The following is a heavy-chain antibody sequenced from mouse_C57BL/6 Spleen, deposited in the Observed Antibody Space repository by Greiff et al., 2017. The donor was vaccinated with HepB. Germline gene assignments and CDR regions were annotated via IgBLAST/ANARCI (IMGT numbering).Heavy chain of an antibody. CDR2: IYPGDGDT. J-gene: IGHJ2*01. D-gene: IGHD4-1*01. CDR1: GYAFSSSW. CDR3: ARDWGYYFDY. Sequence: QVQLQQSGPELVKPGASVKISCKASGYAFSSSWMNWVKQRPGKGLEWIGRIYPGDGDTNYNGKFKGKATLTADKSSSTAYMQLSSLTSEDSAVYFCARDWGYYFDYWGQGTPLTVSS. V-gene: IGHV1-82*01.